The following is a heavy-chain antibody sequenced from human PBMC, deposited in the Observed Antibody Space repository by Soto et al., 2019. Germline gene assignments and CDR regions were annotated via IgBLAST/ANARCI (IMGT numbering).Heavy chain of an antibody. CDR1: GYTFTSYA. Sequence: QVQLVQSGAGVKKPGASVKVSCKASGYTFTSYAMHWVRQAPGQRLEWMGWINAGNGNTKYSQKFQGRVTITRDTSASTAYMELSSLRSEDTAVYYCARDMTTVTTWGYYFDYWGQGTLVTVSS. CDR2: INAGNGNT. J-gene: IGHJ4*02. D-gene: IGHD4-17*01. CDR3: ARDMTTVTTWGYYFDY. V-gene: IGHV1-3*01.